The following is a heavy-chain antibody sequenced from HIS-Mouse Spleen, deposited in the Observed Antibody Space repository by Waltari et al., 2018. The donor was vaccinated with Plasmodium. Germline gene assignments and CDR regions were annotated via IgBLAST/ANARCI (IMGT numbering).Heavy chain of an antibody. J-gene: IGHJ4*02. CDR1: GFPVSSNY. V-gene: IGHV3-66*01. CDR3: ATPRVGGSYFDY. Sequence: EVQLVESGGGLVQPGGSLRLSCAPSGFPVSSNYMSWHRQAPGEGLEWVSVIYSGGSTYYADSVKCRFTISRDNSKNTLYLQMNSLRAEDTAVYYCATPRVGGSYFDYWGQGTLVTVSS. CDR2: IYSGGST. D-gene: IGHD1-26*01.